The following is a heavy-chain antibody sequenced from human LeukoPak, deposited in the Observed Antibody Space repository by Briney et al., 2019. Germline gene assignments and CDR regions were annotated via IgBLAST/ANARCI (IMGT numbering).Heavy chain of an antibody. CDR1: GFTFSNYG. Sequence: GGSLRLSCAASGFTFSNYGMHWVRQAPGKGLEWVAFIRYDGSNKYYADSVKGRFTISRDNSKNTLYLQMNSLRAEDTAVYYCARDLITIFGPEVYYYYYMDVWGKGTTVTVSS. V-gene: IGHV3-30*02. D-gene: IGHD3-3*01. J-gene: IGHJ6*03. CDR2: IRYDGSNK. CDR3: ARDLITIFGPEVYYYYYMDV.